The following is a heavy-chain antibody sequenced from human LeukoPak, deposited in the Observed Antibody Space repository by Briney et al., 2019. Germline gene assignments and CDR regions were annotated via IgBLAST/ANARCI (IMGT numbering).Heavy chain of an antibody. Sequence: GGSLRLSCAASGFTFSSYSMNWVRQAPGKGLEWVSSISSSSSYIYYADSVKGRFTISRDNAKNSLYLQMNSLRAEDTAVYYCARATQTALRYFDWLLSPLDYWGQGTLVTVSS. CDR3: ARATQTALRYFDWLLSPLDY. J-gene: IGHJ4*02. CDR1: GFTFSSYS. D-gene: IGHD3-9*01. V-gene: IGHV3-21*01. CDR2: ISSSSSYI.